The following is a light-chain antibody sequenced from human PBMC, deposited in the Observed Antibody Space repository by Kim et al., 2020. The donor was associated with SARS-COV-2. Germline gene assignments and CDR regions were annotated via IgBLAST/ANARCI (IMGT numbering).Light chain of an antibody. V-gene: IGLV4-60*03. CDR3: ETWDKNTRV. CDR2: LEGSGSY. Sequence: SSVKLTCTLNSGHTNYTIAWHQQQPGKAPRYLMKLEGSGSYNTGTGVPVRFSGSSSGPDRYLTISNLQSEDEADYYCETWDKNTRVFGGGTKLTVL. CDR1: SGHTNYT. J-gene: IGLJ3*02.